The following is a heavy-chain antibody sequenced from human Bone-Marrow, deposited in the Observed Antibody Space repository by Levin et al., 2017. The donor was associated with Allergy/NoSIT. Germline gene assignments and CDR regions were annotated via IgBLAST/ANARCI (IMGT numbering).Heavy chain of an antibody. Sequence: LSLTCAASGFSFEDYTMHWVRQAPGKGLEWVSLISWDGRVAYYADSVKGRFTISRDTSKSSLFLQMKSLRSEDTAFYYCARDLSMVCLSCAIGFWGQGTTVTVSS. CDR2: ISWDGRVA. J-gene: IGHJ6*02. D-gene: IGHD3-10*01. CDR1: GFSFEDYT. CDR3: ARDLSMVCLSCAIGF. V-gene: IGHV3-43*01.